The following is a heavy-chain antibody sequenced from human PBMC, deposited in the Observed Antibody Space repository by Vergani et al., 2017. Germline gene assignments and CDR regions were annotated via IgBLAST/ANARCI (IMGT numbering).Heavy chain of an antibody. CDR1: GFTFSSYA. J-gene: IGHJ4*02. V-gene: IGHV3-23*01. CDR2: ISGSGGST. D-gene: IGHD6-13*01. Sequence: EVQLLESGGGLVQPGGSLRLSCAASGFTFSSYAMSWVRQAPGKGLEWVSAISGSGGSTYYADSVKGRFTISRDNSKNTLYLQMNSLRAEDTAVYYCARARRTGEAAGTRRKDFDYWGQGTLVTVSS. CDR3: ARARRTGEAAGTRRKDFDY.